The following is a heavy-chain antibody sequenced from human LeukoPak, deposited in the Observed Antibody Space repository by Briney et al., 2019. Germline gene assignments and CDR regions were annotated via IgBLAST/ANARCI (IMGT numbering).Heavy chain of an antibody. D-gene: IGHD5-18*01. Sequence: SETLSLTCTVSGYSISSGYYWGWIRQPPGKGLEWVGSIYYSGTTYYNPSLKSRVTISVDTSKNQLSLNLSSVTAADAALYYCARGSGYSYNEYYFDNWGQGTLVTVSS. CDR2: IYYSGTT. V-gene: IGHV4-38-2*02. CDR1: GYSISSGYY. CDR3: ARGSGYSYNEYYFDN. J-gene: IGHJ4*02.